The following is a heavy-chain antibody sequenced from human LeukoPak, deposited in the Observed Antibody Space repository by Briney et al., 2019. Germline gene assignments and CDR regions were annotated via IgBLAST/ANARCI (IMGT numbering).Heavy chain of an antibody. CDR2: ISAYNGNT. CDR1: GYTFTSYD. J-gene: IGHJ4*02. V-gene: IGHV1-18*01. CDR3: ARDLWGRATGYFDH. Sequence: ASVKVSCKASGYTFTSYDINWVRQATGQGLEWMGWISAYNGNTNYAQKLQGRVTMTTDTSTSTAYMELSSLRSEDTAVYYCARDLWGRATGYFDHWGQGTLVTVSS. D-gene: IGHD5-12*01.